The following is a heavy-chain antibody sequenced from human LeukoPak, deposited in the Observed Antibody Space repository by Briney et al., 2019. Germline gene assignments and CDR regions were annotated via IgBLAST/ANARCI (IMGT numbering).Heavy chain of an antibody. CDR3: ARDNALASGKYWFDP. D-gene: IGHD3-10*01. CDR2: VYYSGGT. Sequence: SETLSLTCAVSGGSISSGAYSWSWIRQPPRKGLEWIGYVYYSGGTYYNPSLKSRVTISVDTSKNQFSLKLSSVTAADTAVYYCARDNALASGKYWFDPWGQGTLVTVSS. V-gene: IGHV4-30-4*07. CDR1: GGSISSGAYS. J-gene: IGHJ5*02.